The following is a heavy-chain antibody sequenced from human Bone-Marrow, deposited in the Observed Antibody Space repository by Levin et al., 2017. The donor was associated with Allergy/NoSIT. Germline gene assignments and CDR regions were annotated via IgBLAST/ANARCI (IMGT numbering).Heavy chain of an antibody. CDR3: ARGLAAAGTYVRYYYMDV. Sequence: SETLSLTCTVSGGSISSYYWSWIRQPPGKGLEWIGYIYYSGSTNYNPSLKSRVTISVDTSKNQFSLKLSSVTAADTAVYYCARGLAAAGTYVRYYYMDVWGKGTTVTVSS. V-gene: IGHV4-59*01. CDR2: IYYSGST. D-gene: IGHD6-13*01. CDR1: GGSISSYY. J-gene: IGHJ6*03.